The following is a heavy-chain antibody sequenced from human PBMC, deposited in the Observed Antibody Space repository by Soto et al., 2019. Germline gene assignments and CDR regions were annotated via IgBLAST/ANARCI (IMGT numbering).Heavy chain of an antibody. CDR1: GYRFTTYG. D-gene: IGHD6-19*01. V-gene: IGHV1-18*04. CDR2: ISTYNEKK. Sequence: QVQLVQSGADMKKPGASVKVSCRTSGYRFTTYGISWVRQAPGQGLEWMGWISTYNEKKKYIQKFQGRLTMTTEASTSTAYMELKNRRSDDTSVYYCARDTFVGIRGWDAFDSWGQGTLVTVSS. J-gene: IGHJ4*02. CDR3: ARDTFVGIRGWDAFDS.